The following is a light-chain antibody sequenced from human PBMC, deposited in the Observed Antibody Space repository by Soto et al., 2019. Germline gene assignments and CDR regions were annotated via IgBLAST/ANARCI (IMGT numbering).Light chain of an antibody. CDR1: SSDVGAHNY. J-gene: IGLJ2*01. V-gene: IGLV2-14*03. CDR3: SSYTTTNVVL. Sequence: QSVLTQPASVSGSLGQSITISCTGTSSDVGAHNYVSWFQHHPGKVPRLLIFDVSHRPSGISHRFSGSKSGNTASLTVSGLQAEDEADYYCSSYTTTNVVLFGGGTKVTVL. CDR2: DVS.